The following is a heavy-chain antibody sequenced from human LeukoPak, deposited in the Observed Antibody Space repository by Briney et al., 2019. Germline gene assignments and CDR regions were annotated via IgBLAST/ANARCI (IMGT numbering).Heavy chain of an antibody. CDR2: INSDGSST. D-gene: IGHD2-15*01. CDR1: GFTFSSYW. Sequence: GGSLRLSCAASGFTFSSYWMHWVRQAAGKGLVWVSRINSDGSSTRYADSVKGRFTISRDNAKNTLHLQMNSLRVEDTAVYYCARGGGQDLDYWGQGTLVTVSS. J-gene: IGHJ4*02. V-gene: IGHV3-74*01. CDR3: ARGGGQDLDY.